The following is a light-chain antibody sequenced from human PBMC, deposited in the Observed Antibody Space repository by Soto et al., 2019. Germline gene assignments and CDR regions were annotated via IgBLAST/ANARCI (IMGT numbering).Light chain of an antibody. CDR3: QQYNSWPPLYT. J-gene: IGKJ2*01. Sequence: EIVMTQSPATLSVSPGERATLSCRASQSVDSNLAWYQQKPGQAPRLLIYGASTRATGLPARFSGSGSGTEFTLTISSLQSEDFAVYYCQQYNSWPPLYTFGQGTKLEIK. V-gene: IGKV3-15*01. CDR1: QSVDSN. CDR2: GAS.